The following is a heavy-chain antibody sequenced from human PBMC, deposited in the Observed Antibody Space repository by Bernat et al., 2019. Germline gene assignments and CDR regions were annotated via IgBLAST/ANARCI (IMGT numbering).Heavy chain of an antibody. CDR2: INPSGST. D-gene: IGHD3-3*01. J-gene: IGHJ6*02. V-gene: IGHV4-34*01. Sequence: QVQLQQWGAGLLKPSETLSLTCAVYGGSFSGYYWSWIRQPPGKGLEWIGKINPSGSTNYNPSLKSRVTISVDTSTNQFYLKLSSVTAADTAVYYGARGYYDFWSGYFYYYYGMDVWGQGTTVTVSS. CDR1: GGSFSGYY. CDR3: ARGYYDFWSGYFYYYYGMDV.